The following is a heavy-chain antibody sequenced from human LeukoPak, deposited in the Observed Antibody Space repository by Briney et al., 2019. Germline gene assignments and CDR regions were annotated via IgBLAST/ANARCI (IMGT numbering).Heavy chain of an antibody. CDR3: ARAPRMVPAAYMDV. CDR1: GFTFSDYY. D-gene: IGHD2-2*01. Sequence: GSLRLSCAASGFTFSDYYMSWIRQTPGKGLEWVTYISNSGTTIYYADSGKGRFTISRDNTKNSLYLQMNSLRAEDTAVYYCARAPRMVPAAYMDVWGKGTTVTVSS. CDR2: ISNSGTTI. J-gene: IGHJ6*03. V-gene: IGHV3-11*01.